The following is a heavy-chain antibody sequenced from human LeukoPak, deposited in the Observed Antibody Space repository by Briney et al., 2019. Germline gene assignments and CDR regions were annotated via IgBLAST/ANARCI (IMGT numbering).Heavy chain of an antibody. D-gene: IGHD3-22*01. Sequence: GVSLTLSCPASGFTFSSYWMHWVRQAAGKGQAWVSRIKSGVGTNYAVAVKGRFTISRDNAKNTVSLQMNSLRAEDTGVYYCARAPSEMGGYYPEYFRHWGQGALGTVSS. CDR1: GFTFSSYW. J-gene: IGHJ1*01. CDR2: IKSGVGT. V-gene: IGHV3-74*01. CDR3: ARAPSEMGGYYPEYFRH.